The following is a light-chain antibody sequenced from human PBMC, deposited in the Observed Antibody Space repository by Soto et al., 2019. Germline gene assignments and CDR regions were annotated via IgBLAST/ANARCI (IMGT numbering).Light chain of an antibody. J-gene: IGKJ1*01. V-gene: IGKV3-15*01. CDR2: GAS. CDR3: QQYNYWPRT. CDR1: ESVSSN. Sequence: EIVMTQSPGPLSVSPGERATLSCRASESVSSNLAWYQQKPGQAPSLLIYGASTRAAGVPVRFSGSGSGTEFTLTISSLQSVDFAVYYCQQYNYWPRTFGQGTKVEIK.